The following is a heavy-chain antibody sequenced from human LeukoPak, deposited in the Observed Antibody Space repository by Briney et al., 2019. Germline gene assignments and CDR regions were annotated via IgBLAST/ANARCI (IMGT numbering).Heavy chain of an antibody. CDR3: ARDQTAAGTIYYYYYGMDV. CDR2: IKQDGSEK. Sequence: PGGSLRLSCAASGFTFSSYWMSWVRQAPGKGLEWVANIKQDGSEKYYVDSVKGRFTISRDNAKNSLYLQMNSLRAEDTAVYYCARDQTAAGTIYYYYYGMDVWGQGTTVTVSS. D-gene: IGHD6-13*01. CDR1: GFTFSSYW. J-gene: IGHJ6*02. V-gene: IGHV3-7*01.